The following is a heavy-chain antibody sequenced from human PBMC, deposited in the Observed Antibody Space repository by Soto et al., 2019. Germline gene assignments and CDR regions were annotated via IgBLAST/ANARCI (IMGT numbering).Heavy chain of an antibody. CDR3: ARGGYYDSSGYSELDY. CDR2: IIPIFGTA. CDR1: GGTFSSYA. V-gene: IGHV1-69*13. Sequence: VASVKVSCKASGGTFSSYAISWVRQAPGQGLEWMGGIIPIFGTANYAQKFQGRVTITADESTSTAYMELSSLRSEDTAVYYCARGGYYDSSGYSELDYWGQGTLVTVSS. J-gene: IGHJ4*02. D-gene: IGHD3-22*01.